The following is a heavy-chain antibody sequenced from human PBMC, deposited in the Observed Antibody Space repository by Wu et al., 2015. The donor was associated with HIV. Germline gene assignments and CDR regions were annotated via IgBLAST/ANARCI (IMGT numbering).Heavy chain of an antibody. V-gene: IGHV1-2*02. J-gene: IGHJ2*01. CDR2: INPNSGGT. CDR1: GYSFTTYS. Sequence: QVQLVQSGAEVKKPGASVKVSCKASGYSFTTYSIYWVRQAPGQGLEWMGWINPNSGGTNYAQKFQGRVTMTRDTSISTAYMELSRLRSDDTAVYYCARGGGPRIAAAGGWYFDLWGRGTLVTVSS. CDR3: ARGGGPRIAAAGGWYFDL. D-gene: IGHD6-13*01.